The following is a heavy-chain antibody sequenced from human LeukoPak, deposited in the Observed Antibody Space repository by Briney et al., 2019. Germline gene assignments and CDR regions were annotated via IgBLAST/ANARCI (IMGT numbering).Heavy chain of an antibody. Sequence: SETLSLTCAVSGYSISSGYYWGWIRQPPGKGLEGIGSIYHSWGTYYNPSLKSRVTISIDTSKNQFSLKLRSVTAADTAVYYRARGSVTAMVANWFDPWGQGTLVTVSS. V-gene: IGHV4-38-2*01. CDR2: IYHSWGT. D-gene: IGHD5-18*01. J-gene: IGHJ5*02. CDR1: GYSISSGYY. CDR3: ARGSVTAMVANWFDP.